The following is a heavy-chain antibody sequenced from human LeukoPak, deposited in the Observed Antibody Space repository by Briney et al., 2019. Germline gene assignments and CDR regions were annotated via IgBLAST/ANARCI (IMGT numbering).Heavy chain of an antibody. D-gene: IGHD4-17*01. CDR3: ARDSGDYVCFDY. Sequence: SETLSLTCAVYGGSFSGYYWSWIRQPPGKGLEWIGSIYYSGSTYYNPSLKSRVTISVDTSKNQFSLKLSSVTAADTAVYYCARDSGDYVCFDYWGQGTLVTVSS. V-gene: IGHV4-34*01. CDR2: IYYSGST. CDR1: GGSFSGYY. J-gene: IGHJ4*02.